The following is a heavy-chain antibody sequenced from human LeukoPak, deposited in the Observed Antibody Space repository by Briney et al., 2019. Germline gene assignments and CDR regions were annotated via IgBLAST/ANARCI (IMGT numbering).Heavy chain of an antibody. CDR3: ARDRQGYSSSWYFDY. CDR2: ISHSGST. Sequence: SETLSLTCAVYGGSFSGYYWSWIRQPPGKGLEWIGYISHSGSTYYNPSLKSRVTISVDRSKNQFSLKLSSVTAADTAVYYCARDRQGYSSSWYFDYWGQGTLVTVPS. D-gene: IGHD6-13*01. J-gene: IGHJ4*02. CDR1: GGSFSGYY. V-gene: IGHV4-34*01.